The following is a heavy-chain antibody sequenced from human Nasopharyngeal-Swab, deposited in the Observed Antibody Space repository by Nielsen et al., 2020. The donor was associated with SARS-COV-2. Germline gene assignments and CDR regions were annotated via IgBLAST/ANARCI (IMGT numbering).Heavy chain of an antibody. D-gene: IGHD6-19*01. CDR2: IYYSGST. V-gene: IGHV4-59*01. CDR1: GGSISSYY. Sequence: SETLSFTCTVSGGSISSYYWSWIRQPPGKGLEWIGYIYYSGSTNYNPSLKSRVTISVDTSKNQFSLKLSSVTAADTAVYYCARVSGWYEMDVWGKGTTVTVSS. CDR3: ARVSGWYEMDV. J-gene: IGHJ6*04.